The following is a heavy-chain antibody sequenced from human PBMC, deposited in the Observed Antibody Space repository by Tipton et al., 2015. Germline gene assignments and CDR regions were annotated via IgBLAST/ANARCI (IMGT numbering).Heavy chain of an antibody. V-gene: IGHV3-30*18. Sequence: SLRLSCAASGFTFSNSVMYWVRQAPGKGLEWVAVVSFDGSNQYYADSVKGRFTISRDNSKNTLDLQMNSLRPEDTAVYYCAKVAPMVRGVIDYWGQGTLVTVSP. J-gene: IGHJ4*02. CDR3: AKVAPMVRGVIDY. CDR1: GFTFSNSV. CDR2: VSFDGSNQ. D-gene: IGHD3-10*01.